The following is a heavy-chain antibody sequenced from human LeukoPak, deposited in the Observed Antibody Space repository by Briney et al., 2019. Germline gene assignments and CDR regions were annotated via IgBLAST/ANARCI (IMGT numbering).Heavy chain of an antibody. J-gene: IGHJ4*02. Sequence: AGGSLRLSCAASGFTFSNAWMSWVRQAPGKGLEWVGRIKSKTDGGTTDYAAPVKGRFTISRDDSKSIAYLQMNSLRTEDTAVYYCTRGLMGYTGYDDYWGQGTLATVSS. V-gene: IGHV3-15*01. CDR2: IKSKTDGGTT. CDR1: GFTFSNAW. CDR3: TRGLMGYTGYDDY. D-gene: IGHD5-12*01.